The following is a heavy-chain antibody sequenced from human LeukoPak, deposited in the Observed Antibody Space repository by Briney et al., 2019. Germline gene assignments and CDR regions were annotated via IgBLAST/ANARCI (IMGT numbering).Heavy chain of an antibody. CDR1: GFTFSVFS. Sequence: PGGSLRLSCAASGFTFSVFSMNWVRQAPGKGLEWVSYITSDKNLLYYGDSVRGRFTISRDNAKNSLYLQMNSLRAEDTALYYCARKSGWPIANAFDIWGQGTMVTVSS. CDR3: ARKSGWPIANAFDI. V-gene: IGHV3-48*01. D-gene: IGHD2-15*01. CDR2: ITSDKNLL. J-gene: IGHJ3*02.